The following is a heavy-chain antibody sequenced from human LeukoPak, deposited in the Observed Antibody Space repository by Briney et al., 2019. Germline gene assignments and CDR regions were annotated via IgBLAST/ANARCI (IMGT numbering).Heavy chain of an antibody. Sequence: SGTLSLTCAVSGGSISSSNWWSWVRQPPGKGLEWIGEIYRSGSTNYSPSLKSRLTISVDKSKNQFSLKLSSVTAADTAVYYCARRGMASGYWGQGTLVTVSS. CDR3: ARRGMASGY. D-gene: IGHD6-13*01. CDR1: GGSISSSNW. J-gene: IGHJ4*02. CDR2: IYRSGST. V-gene: IGHV4-4*02.